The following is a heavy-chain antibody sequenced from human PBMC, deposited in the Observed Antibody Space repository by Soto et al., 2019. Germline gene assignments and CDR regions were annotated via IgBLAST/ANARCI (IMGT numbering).Heavy chain of an antibody. Sequence: SETLSLTCAVSGGSISSGGYSWRWIRQPPGKGLEWIGYIYHSGSTYYNPSLKSRVTISVDRSKNQFSLKLSSVTAADTAVYYCAVYGGNSGVRFDPWGQGTLVTVSS. CDR2: IYHSGST. D-gene: IGHD4-17*01. V-gene: IGHV4-30-2*01. CDR1: GGSISSGGYS. J-gene: IGHJ5*02. CDR3: AVYGGNSGVRFDP.